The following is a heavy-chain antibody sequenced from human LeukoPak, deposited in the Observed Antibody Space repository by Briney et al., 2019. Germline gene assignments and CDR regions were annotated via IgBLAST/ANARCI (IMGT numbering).Heavy chain of an antibody. CDR1: GFTFDDYA. D-gene: IGHD6-13*01. CDR2: ISWNSGSI. J-gene: IGHJ4*02. Sequence: PGGSLRLSCAASGFTFDDYAMHWVRQAPGKGLEWVSGISWNSGSIGYADSVKGRFTISRDNAKNSLYLQMNSLRAEDTALYYCAKDKGLVLAAGTSFDYWGQGTLVTVSS. CDR3: AKDKGLVLAAGTSFDY. V-gene: IGHV3-9*01.